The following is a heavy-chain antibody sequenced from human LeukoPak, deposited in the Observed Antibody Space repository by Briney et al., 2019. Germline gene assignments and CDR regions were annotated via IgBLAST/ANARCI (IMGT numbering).Heavy chain of an antibody. CDR1: GGSISSHY. CDR3: ARDRAAVSWFDP. J-gene: IGHJ5*02. V-gene: IGHV4-59*11. CDR2: IYYSGSP. D-gene: IGHD6-13*01. Sequence: SETLSLTCTVSGGSISSHYWSWIRQPPGKGLEWIGYIYYSGSPNYNPSLKTRVTMSLDTSKNQFSLKLSSVTAADTAVYYCARDRAAVSWFDPWGQGTLVTVSS.